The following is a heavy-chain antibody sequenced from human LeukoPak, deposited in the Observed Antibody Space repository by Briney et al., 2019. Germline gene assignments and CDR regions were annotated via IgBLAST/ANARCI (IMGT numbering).Heavy chain of an antibody. CDR1: GYTFTSYA. D-gene: IGHD3-10*01. V-gene: IGHV1-18*01. Sequence: ASVKVSCKASGYTFTSYATSWVRHAPGPGLEWMGWISVYNGNTNYAQKLQGRVTVTTDTSTSTAYMELRSLTSDDTAVYYCARVEEVRGGITSFDYWGQGTLVTVSS. CDR3: ARVEEVRGGITSFDY. CDR2: ISVYNGNT. J-gene: IGHJ4*02.